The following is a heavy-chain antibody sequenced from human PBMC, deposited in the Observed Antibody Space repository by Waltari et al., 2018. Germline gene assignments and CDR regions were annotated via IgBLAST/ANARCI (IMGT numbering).Heavy chain of an antibody. CDR2: MSWNSGNI. Sequence: EVHLVESGGGLVQPGTSLSLSCAAPIFHFGVSAMLWVRQAPGKGLEWVSGMSWNSGNIAYADSVRGRFTISRDNAKNSLYLQMNSLRREDTAIYYCAKDRLSDWGVGGPEAFEMWGKGTMVTVSS. J-gene: IGHJ3*02. D-gene: IGHD7-27*01. CDR1: IFHFGVSA. CDR3: AKDRLSDWGVGGPEAFEM. V-gene: IGHV3-9*01.